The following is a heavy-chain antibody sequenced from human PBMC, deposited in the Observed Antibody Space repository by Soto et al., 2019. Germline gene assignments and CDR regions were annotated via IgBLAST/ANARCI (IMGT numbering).Heavy chain of an antibody. CDR1: GGTFSSYA. J-gene: IGHJ4*02. Sequence: SVKVSCKASGGTFSSYAISWVRQAPGQGLEWMGGIIPIFGTANYAQKFQGRVTITTDKSTSTAYMGLSSLRSEDTAVYYCARPPTASSGYYQKNRYDFDYWGQGTLVTFTA. CDR2: IIPIFGTA. D-gene: IGHD3-22*01. CDR3: ARPPTASSGYYQKNRYDFDY. V-gene: IGHV1-69*05.